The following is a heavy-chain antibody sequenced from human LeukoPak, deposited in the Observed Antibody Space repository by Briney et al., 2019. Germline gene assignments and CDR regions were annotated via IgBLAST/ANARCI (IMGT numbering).Heavy chain of an antibody. D-gene: IGHD2-15*01. CDR3: ARVACGGSCSDY. CDR2: IYYSGST. Sequence: SETLSLTCTVSGGSISSSSYYWGWIRQPPGKGLEWIGSIYYSGSTYYNPSLKSRVTISVDTSKNQFSLKLSSVTAADTAVYYCARVACGGSCSDYWGQGTLVTVSS. V-gene: IGHV4-39*07. CDR1: GGSISSSSYY. J-gene: IGHJ4*02.